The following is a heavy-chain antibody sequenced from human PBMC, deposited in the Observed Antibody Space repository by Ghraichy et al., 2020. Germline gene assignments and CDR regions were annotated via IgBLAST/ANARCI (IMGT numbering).Heavy chain of an antibody. Sequence: GGSLRLSCAASGFTFSSYTMHWVRQAPGKGLEWVAVISYDGSNKYYADSVKGRFTISRDNSKNTLYLQMNSLRAEDTAVYYCARDQGSGIAVAGTYYYYGMDVWGQGTTVTISS. CDR2: ISYDGSNK. V-gene: IGHV3-30-3*01. J-gene: IGHJ6*02. CDR3: ARDQGSGIAVAGTYYYYGMDV. CDR1: GFTFSSYT. D-gene: IGHD6-19*01.